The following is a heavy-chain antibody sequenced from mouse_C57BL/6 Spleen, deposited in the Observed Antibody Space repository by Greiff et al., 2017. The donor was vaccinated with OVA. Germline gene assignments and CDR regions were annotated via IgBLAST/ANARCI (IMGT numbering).Heavy chain of an antibody. Sequence: VQLKESGGGLVKPGGSLKLSCAASGFTFSSYAMSWVRQTPEKRLEWVATISDGGSYTYYPDNVKGRFTISRDNAKNNLYLQMSHLKSEDTAMYYCARDQGYYGSSCAMDYWGQGTSVTVSS. V-gene: IGHV5-4*01. CDR1: GFTFSSYA. J-gene: IGHJ4*01. CDR2: ISDGGSYT. CDR3: ARDQGYYGSSCAMDY. D-gene: IGHD1-1*01.